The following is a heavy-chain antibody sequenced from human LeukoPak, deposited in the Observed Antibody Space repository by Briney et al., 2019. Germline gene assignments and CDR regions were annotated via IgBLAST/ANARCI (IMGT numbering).Heavy chain of an antibody. J-gene: IGHJ6*03. D-gene: IGHD2-8*02. CDR3: ARDVDPSLLGYMDA. Sequence: SVSVSSKASGGTFISDAISWVRQTPGEGGERMGGIIPIFGTANYAQKFQGRGTINTDQSTTTPYIELSSLRSEYPAVYYCARDVDPSLLGYMDAWGKGATVTVSS. CDR1: GGTFISDA. CDR2: IIPIFGTA. V-gene: IGHV1-69*05.